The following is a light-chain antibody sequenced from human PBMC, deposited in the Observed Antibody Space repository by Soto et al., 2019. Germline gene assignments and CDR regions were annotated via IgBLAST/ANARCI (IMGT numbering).Light chain of an antibody. Sequence: QSALTQPASVSGSPGQSITISCTGTSSDVGGYNYVSWYQQHPGKAPKLIIYDVSNRPSGVSYRFSGSKSGNTASLTISGLQAEDEDDYYCSSYTSSSTLFVFGTGTKLTVL. CDR1: SSDVGGYNY. J-gene: IGLJ1*01. CDR3: SSYTSSSTLFV. V-gene: IGLV2-14*01. CDR2: DVS.